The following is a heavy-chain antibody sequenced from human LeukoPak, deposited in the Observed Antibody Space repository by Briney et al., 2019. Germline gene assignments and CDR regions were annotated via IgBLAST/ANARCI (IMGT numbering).Heavy chain of an antibody. CDR2: IIPIFGTA. CDR1: GCAFSSYA. V-gene: IGHV1-69*05. CDR3: ARDHRYSSGWYVGY. J-gene: IGHJ4*02. Sequence: VASVKVSCKASGCAFSSYAISWVRQAPGQGLEWMGRIIPIFGTANYAQKFQGRVTITTDESTSTAYMELSSLRSEDTAVYYCARDHRYSSGWYVGYWGQGTLVTVSS. D-gene: IGHD6-19*01.